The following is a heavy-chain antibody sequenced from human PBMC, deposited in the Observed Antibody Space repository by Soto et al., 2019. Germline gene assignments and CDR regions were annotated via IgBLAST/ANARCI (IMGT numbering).Heavy chain of an antibody. Sequence: QITLKESGPTLVKPTETLTLTCSFSGFSLTASAVGVGWIRQPPGKALEWLALIYSDADKRSSPSLENRVTITKDTSKNHVVLTLTNIDPVDTGTYYCAHSLSNFRFFDYWGQGILVTVSS. J-gene: IGHJ4*02. CDR2: IYSDADK. D-gene: IGHD4-4*01. V-gene: IGHV2-5*02. CDR3: AHSLSNFRFFDY. CDR1: GFSLTASAVG.